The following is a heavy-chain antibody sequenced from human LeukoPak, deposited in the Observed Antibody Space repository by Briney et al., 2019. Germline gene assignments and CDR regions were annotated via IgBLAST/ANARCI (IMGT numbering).Heavy chain of an antibody. J-gene: IGHJ4*02. V-gene: IGHV3-11*06. CDR1: GFTFSDYY. CDR3: ARDFGWLSGFDN. Sequence: GGSLRLSCAASGFTFSDYYMSWIRQAPGKGLEWVSYISRNSYTNYTDSVKGRFTISRDNAKNSLYLQMNSLRAEDTAVYYCARDFGWLSGFDNWGQGTLVTVSS. CDR2: ISRNSYT. D-gene: IGHD3-9*01.